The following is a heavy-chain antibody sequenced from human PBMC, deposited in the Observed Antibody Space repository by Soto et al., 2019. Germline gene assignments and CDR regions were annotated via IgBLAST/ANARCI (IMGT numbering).Heavy chain of an antibody. CDR1: SGSFSGYY. J-gene: IGHJ4*02. D-gene: IGHD6-6*01. V-gene: IGHV4-34*01. CDR3: ARAPKVSGSSKTRPDF. CDR2: ISQSGST. Sequence: SETLSLTCSIYSGSFSGYYWSWIRQPPGKGLEWIGEISQSGSTDYSPSLKSRVSISIDTSKKQFSLNLASVSAADTAVYYCARAPKVSGSSKTRPDFWGQGTLVTVSS.